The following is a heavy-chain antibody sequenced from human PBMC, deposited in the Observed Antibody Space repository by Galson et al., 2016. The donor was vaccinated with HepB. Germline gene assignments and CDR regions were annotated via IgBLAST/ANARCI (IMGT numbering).Heavy chain of an antibody. CDR3: ARDVQYRFDS. CDR2: VSIYSGNT. V-gene: IGHV1-18*01. J-gene: IGHJ4*02. CDR1: GYTFTTSG. Sequence: SVKVSCKASGYTFTTSGISWVRQAPGQGLEWMGWVSIYSGNTKYAQKFQGGLTLTTDSSTTTAYMELRSLRFDDTALYYCARDVQYRFDSWGQGTLVIVSS. D-gene: IGHD2/OR15-2a*01.